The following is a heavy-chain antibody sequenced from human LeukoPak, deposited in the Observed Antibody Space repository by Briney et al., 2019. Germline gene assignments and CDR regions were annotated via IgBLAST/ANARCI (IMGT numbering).Heavy chain of an antibody. CDR3: AKLWFGGLVPYYFDY. D-gene: IGHD3-10*01. CDR1: GFTFSSYG. CDR2: IRYDGSNK. Sequence: GGPLRLSCAASGFTFSSYGMHWVRQAPGKGLEWVAFIRYDGSNKYYADSVKGRFTISRDNSKNTLYLQMNSLRAEDTAVYYCAKLWFGGLVPYYFDYWGQGTLVTVSS. V-gene: IGHV3-30*02. J-gene: IGHJ4*02.